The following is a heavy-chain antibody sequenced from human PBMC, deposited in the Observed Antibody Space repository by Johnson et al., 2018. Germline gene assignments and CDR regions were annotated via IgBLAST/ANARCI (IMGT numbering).Heavy chain of an antibody. V-gene: IGHV4-39*07. D-gene: IGHD3-10*01. CDR2: IYYSGST. J-gene: IGHJ6*03. CDR1: GGSISSSSYY. Sequence: QVQLQESGPGLVKPSETLSLTCTVSGGSISSSSYYWGWIRQPPGKGLEWIGSIYYSGSTYYNPSLKSRVTISVDTSKNQFSLKLSAVTAAATAVYYCASGWLPYGSGPRWGWTHTYYMDVWGKGTTVTVSS. CDR3: ASGWLPYGSGPRWGWTHTYYMDV.